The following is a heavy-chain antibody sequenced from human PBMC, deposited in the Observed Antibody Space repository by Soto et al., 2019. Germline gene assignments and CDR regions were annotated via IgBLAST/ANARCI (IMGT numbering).Heavy chain of an antibody. CDR3: ARGGGYSSGWSNS. J-gene: IGHJ4*02. V-gene: IGHV3-33*01. D-gene: IGHD6-19*01. CDR2: IWYDGSNK. Sequence: QVQLVESGGGVVQPGRSLRLSCAASGFTFSSYGMHWVRQAPGKGLEWVAVIWYDGSNKYYADSVKGRFTISRDNSKNTLYLQMNSLRAEDTAVYYCARGGGYSSGWSNSWGQGTLVTVSS. CDR1: GFTFSSYG.